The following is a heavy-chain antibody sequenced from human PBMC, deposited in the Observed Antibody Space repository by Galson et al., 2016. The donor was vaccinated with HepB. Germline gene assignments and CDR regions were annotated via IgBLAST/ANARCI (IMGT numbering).Heavy chain of an antibody. J-gene: IGHJ4*02. Sequence: VKVSCKASGGTFSTYAISWVRQAPRQGLEWMGGIIPISGTADYAQKFQGRVTITADESTSSSYMELSSLRSEDTAVYYCARRGAIGSDFDYWGQGTLVTVYS. V-gene: IGHV1-69*13. CDR3: ARRGAIGSDFDY. D-gene: IGHD5/OR15-5a*01. CDR2: IIPISGTA. CDR1: GGTFSTYA.